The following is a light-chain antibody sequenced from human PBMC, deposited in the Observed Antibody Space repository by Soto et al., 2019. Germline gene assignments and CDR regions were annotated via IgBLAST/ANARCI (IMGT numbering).Light chain of an antibody. J-gene: IGKJ1*01. V-gene: IGKV1-39*01. Sequence: QMTQSPSSLSASAGDRVTITFRASQTISSYLNWYQQKPGKAPELLIYAASSLQSGVPPRFSGSGSGTGFTLTISSLEPEDFATYYCQQSYSSPRTFGQGTKVDIK. CDR2: AAS. CDR3: QQSYSSPRT. CDR1: QTISSY.